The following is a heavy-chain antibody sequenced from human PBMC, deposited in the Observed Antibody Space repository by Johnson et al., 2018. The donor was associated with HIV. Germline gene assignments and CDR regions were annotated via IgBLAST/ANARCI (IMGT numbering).Heavy chain of an antibody. D-gene: IGHD4-23*01. J-gene: IGHJ3*02. V-gene: IGHV3-30*18. CDR1: GFTFSSYG. CDR3: AKARHDYGGTDDAFDI. Sequence: QVQLVESGGGVVQPGRSLRLSCVASGFTFSSYGMHWVRQAPGKGLEWVAVISYDGSNKYYADSVKGRFTTSRDTSKNTLYLQMNSLSAEDTAVYYCAKARHDYGGTDDAFDIWGPGTLVTVSS. CDR2: ISYDGSNK.